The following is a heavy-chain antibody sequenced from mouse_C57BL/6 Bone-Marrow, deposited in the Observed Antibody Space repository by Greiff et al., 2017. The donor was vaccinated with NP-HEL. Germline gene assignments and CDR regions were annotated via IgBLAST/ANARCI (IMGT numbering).Heavy chain of an antibody. V-gene: IGHV14-2*01. CDR3: ARQQAYYSNPMTDAMDY. J-gene: IGHJ4*01. CDR2: IDPEDGET. CDR1: GFNIKDYY. D-gene: IGHD2-5*01. Sequence: DVQLQESGAELVKPGASVKLSCTASGFNIKDYYMHWVKQRTEQGLEWIGRIDPEDGETKYAPKFQGKATITADTSSNTAYLQLSSLTSEDTAVYYCARQQAYYSNPMTDAMDYWGQGTSVTVSS.